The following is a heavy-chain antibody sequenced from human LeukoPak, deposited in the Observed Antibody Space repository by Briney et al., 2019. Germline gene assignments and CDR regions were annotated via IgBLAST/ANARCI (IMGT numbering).Heavy chain of an antibody. J-gene: IGHJ4*02. CDR3: AREGRDGYNLAGGLFDY. CDR2: ISSSSSYI. V-gene: IGHV3-21*01. Sequence: GGSLRLSCAASGFTFSSYAMNWVRQAPGKRLEWVSSISSSSSYIYYADSVKGRFTISRDNAKNSLYLQMNSLRAEDTAVYYCAREGRDGYNLAGGLFDYWGQGTLVTVSS. CDR1: GFTFSSYA. D-gene: IGHD5-24*01.